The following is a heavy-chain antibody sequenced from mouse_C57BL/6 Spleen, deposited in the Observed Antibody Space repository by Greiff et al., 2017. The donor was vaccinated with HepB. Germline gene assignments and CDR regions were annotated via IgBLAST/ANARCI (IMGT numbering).Heavy chain of an antibody. CDR2: IDPGSGGT. J-gene: IGHJ2*01. CDR1: GYAFTNYL. D-gene: IGHD1-1*01. CDR3: ARSGPITTVVADY. Sequence: QVQLQQSGAELVRPGTSVKVSCKASGYAFTNYLIEWVKQRPGQGLEWIGVIDPGSGGTKYNEKFKGKATLTADESSSTAYMQLSSLKSEDAAVYVCARSGPITTVVADYWGQGTTLTVSS. V-gene: IGHV1-54*01.